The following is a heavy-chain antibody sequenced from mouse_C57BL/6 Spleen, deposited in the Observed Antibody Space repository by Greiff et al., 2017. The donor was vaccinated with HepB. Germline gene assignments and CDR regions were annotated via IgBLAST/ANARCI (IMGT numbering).Heavy chain of an antibody. J-gene: IGHJ3*01. CDR3: AREEAVTTVVQPAWFAY. CDR1: GYTFTSYG. Sequence: QVQLQQSGAELARPGASVKLSCKASGYTFTSYGISWVKQRTGQGLEWIGEIYPRSGNTYYNEKFKGKATLTADKSSSTAYMELRSLTSEDSAVYFCAREEAVTTVVQPAWFAYWGQGTLVTVSA. V-gene: IGHV1-81*01. D-gene: IGHD1-1*01. CDR2: IYPRSGNT.